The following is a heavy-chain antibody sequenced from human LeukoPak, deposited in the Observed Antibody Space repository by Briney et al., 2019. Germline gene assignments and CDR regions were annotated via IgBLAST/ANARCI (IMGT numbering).Heavy chain of an antibody. D-gene: IGHD2-15*01. J-gene: IGHJ6*02. CDR3: ARTPSRGGVDV. CDR1: GVSMSGYY. Sequence: PSETLSLTCTVSGVSMSGYYWSWIRQSPEKGPEYIGYIYYSGTTNYNPSLKSRLTMSVDTSKNQFSLNLSSVTAADTAVYYCARTPSRGGVDVWGQGTTVTVSS. CDR2: IYYSGTT. V-gene: IGHV4-59*01.